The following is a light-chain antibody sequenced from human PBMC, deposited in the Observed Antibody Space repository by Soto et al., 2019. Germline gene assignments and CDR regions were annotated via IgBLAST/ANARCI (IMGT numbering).Light chain of an antibody. CDR3: MQATQYRPYT. CDR2: KVS. J-gene: IGKJ2*01. CDR1: QSLVHSDGNTY. Sequence: VLTQNPLSSPVTLGQPASSSCRSSQSLVHSDGNTYLSWLHQSPGQPPRLLIYKVSNRFSGVPNRFAGRGAGTDFKLKTSRVDAEDVGVDYCMQATQYRPYTFGQGTKLEIK. V-gene: IGKV2-24*01.